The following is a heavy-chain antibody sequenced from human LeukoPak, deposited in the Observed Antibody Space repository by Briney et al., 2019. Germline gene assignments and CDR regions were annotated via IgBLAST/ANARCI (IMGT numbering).Heavy chain of an antibody. Sequence: GGSLRLSCAASGYTFSSYWMSWVRQAPGKGLEWVANIKQDGSEKYYVDSVKGRFTISGDNAKNSLYLQMNSLRAEDTAVYYCATRVYWHSGSYWMGAFDIWGQGTMVTVSS. CDR3: ATRVYWHSGSYWMGAFDI. J-gene: IGHJ3*02. V-gene: IGHV3-7*01. CDR2: IKQDGSEK. CDR1: GYTFSSYW. D-gene: IGHD1-26*01.